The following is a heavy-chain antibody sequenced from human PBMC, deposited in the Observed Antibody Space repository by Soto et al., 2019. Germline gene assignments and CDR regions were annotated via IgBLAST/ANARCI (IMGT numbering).Heavy chain of an antibody. D-gene: IGHD2-15*01. CDR1: GFTFSNYA. CDR2: ISFDGTNK. CDR3: AKDLSYCSGGSCYQHDGSDN. Sequence: QVQLVESGGGGVQPGGSLRLSCAASGFTFSNYAMHWVRQAPGKGLEWVAIISFDGTNKFYTDSVKGRFTISRDNSKNKLFLEMSRLRAEDTAVYFCAKDLSYCSGGSCYQHDGSDNWGQGTLVTVSS. J-gene: IGHJ4*02. V-gene: IGHV3-30*18.